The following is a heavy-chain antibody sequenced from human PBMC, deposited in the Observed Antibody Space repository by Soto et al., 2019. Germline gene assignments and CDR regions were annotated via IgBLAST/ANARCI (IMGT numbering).Heavy chain of an antibody. V-gene: IGHV3-64*01. CDR1: GFTFSNYG. CDR2: ISSNGGST. CDR3: AGDAFDI. J-gene: IGHJ3*02. Sequence: PGGPLRLSCAASGFTFSNYGIHWVRQAPGKGLEYVSAISSNGGSTYYAKSVKGRFTISRDNAKNTVFLQMGSLRAEDMGVYYCAGDAFDIWGQGTMVTVSS.